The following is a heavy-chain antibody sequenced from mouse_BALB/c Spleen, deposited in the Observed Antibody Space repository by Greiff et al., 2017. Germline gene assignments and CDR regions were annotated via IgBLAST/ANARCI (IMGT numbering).Heavy chain of an antibody. CDR1: GYSITSDYA. J-gene: IGHJ2*01. CDR2: ISYSGST. D-gene: IGHD1-1*01. CDR3: ARSGPYYYGSSYFDY. Sequence: EVQGVESGPGLVKPSQSLSLTCTVTGYSITSDYAWNWIRQFPGNKLEWMGYISYSGSTSYNPSLKSRISITRDTSKNQFFLQLNSVTTEDTATYYCARSGPYYYGSSYFDYWGQGTTLTVSS. V-gene: IGHV3-2*02.